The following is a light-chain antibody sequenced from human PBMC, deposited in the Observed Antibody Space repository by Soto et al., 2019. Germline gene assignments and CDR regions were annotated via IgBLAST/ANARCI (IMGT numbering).Light chain of an antibody. J-gene: IGKJ1*01. CDR2: GAS. Sequence: EIVLTQSPGTLSLSPGERATLSCRASQSVSSNYITWYRQKPGQAPRRLIFGASSRATGIPDRFSGSGSGTAFTLTISRLEPEDFAVYYCQQYGSSASTLGQGTTV. V-gene: IGKV3-20*01. CDR1: QSVSSNY. CDR3: QQYGSSAST.